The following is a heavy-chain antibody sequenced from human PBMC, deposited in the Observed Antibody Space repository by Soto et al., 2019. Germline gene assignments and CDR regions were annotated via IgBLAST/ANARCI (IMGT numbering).Heavy chain of an antibody. Sequence: ASVKVSCKASGYTFTSYGISWVRQAPGQGLEWMGWISAYNGNTNYAQKLQGRVTMTTDTSTSTAYMELRSLRSDDTAVYYCARSTRIQLRKYYFDYWGQGTLVTVSS. V-gene: IGHV1-18*01. CDR2: ISAYNGNT. J-gene: IGHJ4*02. CDR1: GYTFTSYG. CDR3: ARSTRIQLRKYYFDY. D-gene: IGHD5-18*01.